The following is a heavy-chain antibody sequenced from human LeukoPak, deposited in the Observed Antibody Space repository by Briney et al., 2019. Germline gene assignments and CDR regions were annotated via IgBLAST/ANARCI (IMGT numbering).Heavy chain of an antibody. Sequence: ASVKVSCKASGYTFTGYHMHWVRQAPGQGLEWMGWINPNSGGTNYAQKFQGWVTMTRDTSISTAYMELSRLRSDDTAVYYCARSGYCSGTSCYFYWFDPWGQGTLVTVSS. CDR3: ARSGYCSGTSCYFYWFDP. CDR2: INPNSGGT. CDR1: GYTFTGYH. J-gene: IGHJ5*02. V-gene: IGHV1-2*04. D-gene: IGHD2-2*01.